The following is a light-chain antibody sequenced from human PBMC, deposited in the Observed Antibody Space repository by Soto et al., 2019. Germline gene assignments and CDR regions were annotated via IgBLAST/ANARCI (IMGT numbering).Light chain of an antibody. CDR2: DAY. V-gene: IGKV1-5*01. Sequence: DIQMTQSPSILSASVGDRVTITCRASQSIRSWLAWYQQKPGKAPKLLIYDAYSLESGVPSRFSGRRSGTEFTLPIAGLQPEDFAIYYCQQYESYSPLTFGGGTKVEIK. CDR1: QSIRSW. CDR3: QQYESYSPLT. J-gene: IGKJ4*01.